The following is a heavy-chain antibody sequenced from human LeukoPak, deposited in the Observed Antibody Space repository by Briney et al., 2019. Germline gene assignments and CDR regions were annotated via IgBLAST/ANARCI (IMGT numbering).Heavy chain of an antibody. Sequence: PGGSLRLSCAASGFTFSGYGMHWVRQAPGKGLEWVAVISYDGSNKYYADSVKGRFTISRDNSKNTLYLQMNSLRAEDTAVYYCAKGVRYAIYGMDVWGQGTTVTVSS. J-gene: IGHJ6*02. CDR2: ISYDGSNK. D-gene: IGHD2-2*01. CDR1: GFTFSGYG. V-gene: IGHV3-30*18. CDR3: AKGVRYAIYGMDV.